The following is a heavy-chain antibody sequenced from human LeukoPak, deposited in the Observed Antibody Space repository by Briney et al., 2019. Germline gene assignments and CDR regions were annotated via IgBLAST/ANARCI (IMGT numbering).Heavy chain of an antibody. CDR1: GVSISSSSYY. Sequence: SETLSLTCTVSGVSISSSSYYWGWIRQPPGKGLEWIGSIYYSGSTYYNPSLKSRVTISVDTSKNQFSLKLSSVTAADTAVYYCARRVVGATTTISYFFDYWGRGTLVTVSS. CDR3: ARRVVGATTTISYFFDY. CDR2: IYYSGST. V-gene: IGHV4-39*01. J-gene: IGHJ4*02. D-gene: IGHD1-26*01.